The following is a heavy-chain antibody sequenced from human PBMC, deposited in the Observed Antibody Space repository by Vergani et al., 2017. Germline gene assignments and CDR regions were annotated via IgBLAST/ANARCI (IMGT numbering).Heavy chain of an antibody. Sequence: QVQLQESGPGLVKPSQTLSLTCTVSGGSISSGSYYWSWIRQPAGKGLEWIGRIYTSGSTNYNPTLKSRVTVSVDTSKYQFSLKLSSVTAADTAVYYCARIDYRYYDYGMDVWGQGTTVTVSS. D-gene: IGHD4-11*01. V-gene: IGHV4-61*02. CDR3: ARIDYRYYDYGMDV. CDR1: GGSISSGSYY. CDR2: IYTSGST. J-gene: IGHJ6*02.